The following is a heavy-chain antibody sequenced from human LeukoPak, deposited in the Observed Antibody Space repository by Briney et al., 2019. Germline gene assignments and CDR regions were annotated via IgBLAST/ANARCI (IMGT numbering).Heavy chain of an antibody. CDR1: GFTFSSYA. J-gene: IGHJ4*02. CDR2: ISYDGSNK. CDR3: ARDAGLDY. Sequence: PGGSLRLSCAASGFTFSSYAMHWVRQAPGKGLEWVAVISYDGSNKYYADSVKGRFTISRDNSKNTLYLQMNSLRAEDTAVYYCARDAGLDYWGQGTLVTVPS. V-gene: IGHV3-30*04.